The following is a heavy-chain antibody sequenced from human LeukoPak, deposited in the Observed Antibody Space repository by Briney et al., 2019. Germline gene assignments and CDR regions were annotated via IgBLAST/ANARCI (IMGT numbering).Heavy chain of an antibody. V-gene: IGHV3-7*03. CDR2: IKQDGSEK. Sequence: PGGSLRLSCAASGFTFSSYWMSWVRQAPGKGLEWVANIKQDGSEKYYVDSVKGRFTISRDNAENSLYLQMNSLRAEDTAVYYCARESGGIAAAGDYYFDYWGQGTLVTVSS. CDR1: GFTFSSYW. J-gene: IGHJ4*02. CDR3: ARESGGIAAAGDYYFDY. D-gene: IGHD6-13*01.